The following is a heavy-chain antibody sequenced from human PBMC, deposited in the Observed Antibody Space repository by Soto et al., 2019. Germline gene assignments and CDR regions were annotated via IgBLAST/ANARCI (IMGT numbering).Heavy chain of an antibody. V-gene: IGHV4-30-4*01. J-gene: IGHJ3*02. CDR3: ARERPYCTNGVCYTHDAFDI. CDR1: GGSISSGDYY. Sequence: QVQLQESGPGLVKPSQTLSLTCTVSGGSISSGDYYWSWIRQPPGKGLEWIGYIYYSGSTYYNPSLKNRVSISVDTSKNQLSLKLSSVTPADTAVYYCARERPYCTNGVCYTHDAFDIWGQGTMVTVSS. CDR2: IYYSGST. D-gene: IGHD2-8*01.